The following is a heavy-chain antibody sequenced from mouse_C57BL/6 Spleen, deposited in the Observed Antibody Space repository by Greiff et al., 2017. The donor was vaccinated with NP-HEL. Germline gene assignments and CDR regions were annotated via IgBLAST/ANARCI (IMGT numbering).Heavy chain of an antibody. CDR1: GYTFTSYW. CDR2: INPSNGGT. D-gene: IGHD3-2*02. J-gene: IGHJ4*01. V-gene: IGHV1-53*01. CDR3: ARSDSSGYAMDY. Sequence: QVQLQQPGTELVKPGASVKLSCKASGYTFTSYWMHWVKQRPGQGLEWIGNINPSNGGTNYNEKFKGKATLTAEKSSSTAYMQLSSLTSEDSAVYFCARSDSSGYAMDYWGQGTSVTVSS.